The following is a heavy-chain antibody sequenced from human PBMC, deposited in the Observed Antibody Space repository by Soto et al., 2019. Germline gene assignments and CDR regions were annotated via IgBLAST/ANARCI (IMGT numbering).Heavy chain of an antibody. J-gene: IGHJ6*02. Sequence: EVQLVETGGGLIQPGGSLRLSCAASGFTVSSNYMSWVRQAPGKGLEWVSVIYSGGSTYYADSVKGRFTISRDNSKNTLYLQMNSLRAEDTAVYYCARGLAGTYYYYGMDVWGQGTTVTVSS. V-gene: IGHV3-53*02. CDR3: ARGLAGTYYYYGMDV. CDR2: IYSGGST. D-gene: IGHD5-12*01. CDR1: GFTVSSNY.